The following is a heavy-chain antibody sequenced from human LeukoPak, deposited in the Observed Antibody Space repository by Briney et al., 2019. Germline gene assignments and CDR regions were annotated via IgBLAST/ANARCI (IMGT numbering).Heavy chain of an antibody. J-gene: IGHJ4*02. V-gene: IGHV3-30*02. Sequence: PGGSLRLSCAASAFTFSRYGMHWVRQAPGKGLEWVTFIRYDGSKKYYADSVKGRFTISRDNSKNTLYLQMNSLRAEDTALYYCAKDGALYSSSWYSGGDYFDYWGQGTLVTVSS. CDR1: AFTFSRYG. D-gene: IGHD6-13*01. CDR2: IRYDGSKK. CDR3: AKDGALYSSSWYSGGDYFDY.